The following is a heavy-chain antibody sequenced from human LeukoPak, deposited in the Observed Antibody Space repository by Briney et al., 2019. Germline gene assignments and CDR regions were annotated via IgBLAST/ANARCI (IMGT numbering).Heavy chain of an antibody. Sequence: GGSLRLSCAASKFTFSTFSMSWVRQAPGKGLEWVSSISGSGGYTYYADSVKGRFTISRDNAKNSLYLQMNSLRAEDTAVYYCAELGITMIGGVWGKGTTVTISS. V-gene: IGHV3-23*01. CDR2: ISGSGGYT. CDR1: KFTFSTFS. CDR3: AELGITMIGGV. D-gene: IGHD3-10*02. J-gene: IGHJ6*04.